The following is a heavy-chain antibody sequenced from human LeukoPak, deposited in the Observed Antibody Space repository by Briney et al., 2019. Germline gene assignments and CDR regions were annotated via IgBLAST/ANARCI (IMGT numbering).Heavy chain of an antibody. V-gene: IGHV4-39*01. CDR2: IYYSGST. D-gene: IGHD6-13*01. Sequence: SETLSLTCTVSGGSISSSSYYWGWIRQPPGKGLEWIGSIYYSGSTYYNPSLKSRVTISADTSKNQFSLKLSSVTAADTAVYYCARLGRGAALGWGQGTLVTVSS. CDR3: ARLGRGAALG. CDR1: GGSISSSSYY. J-gene: IGHJ4*02.